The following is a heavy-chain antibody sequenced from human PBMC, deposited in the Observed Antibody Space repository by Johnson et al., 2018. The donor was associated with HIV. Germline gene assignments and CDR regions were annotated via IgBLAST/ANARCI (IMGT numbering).Heavy chain of an antibody. CDR3: ARGGLRRDGYDAFDI. D-gene: IGHD5-24*01. Sequence: VQLVESGGGLVKPGGSLSLSCAASGFTFSGSAMHWVRQASGKGLEWVGRIRSKANSYATAYAASVKGRFTISRDNSKNTLYLQLNSLRAEDTAVYYCARGGLRRDGYDAFDIWGQGTMVTVSS. V-gene: IGHV3-73*01. CDR1: GFTFSGSA. CDR2: IRSKANSYAT. J-gene: IGHJ3*02.